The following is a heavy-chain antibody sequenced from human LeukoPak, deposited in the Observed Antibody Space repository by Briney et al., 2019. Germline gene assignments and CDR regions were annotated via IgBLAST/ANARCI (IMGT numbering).Heavy chain of an antibody. CDR1: GGSISSGASD. CDR2: INHSGSA. CDR3: ARAARQGFTMIVVPFFYFDL. Sequence: SETLSLTCTVSGGSISSGASDWGWIRQHPKRGLEWVGYINHSGSAYYNPSLGSRVTMSVDTSKDQFSLKLSSVTAADSAVYYCARAARQGFTMIVVPFFYFDLWGRGTLVTVSS. V-gene: IGHV4-31*03. J-gene: IGHJ2*01. D-gene: IGHD3-22*01.